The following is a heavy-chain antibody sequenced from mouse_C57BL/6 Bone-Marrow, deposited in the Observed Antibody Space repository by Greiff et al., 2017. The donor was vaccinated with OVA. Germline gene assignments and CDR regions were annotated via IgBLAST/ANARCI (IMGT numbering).Heavy chain of an antibody. CDR1: GFTFSSYG. V-gene: IGHV5-6*02. CDR2: ISSGGSYT. CDR3: ARHSPIGYAMDY. J-gene: IGHJ4*01. Sequence: EVKLEESGGDLVKPGGSLKLSCAASGFTFSSYGMSWVRQTPDKRLEWVATISSGGSYTYYSDSVMGRFTISRNSAKKTLYLQMSSLKSEDTAMYYCARHSPIGYAMDYWGQGTSVTVSS. D-gene: IGHD2-12*01.